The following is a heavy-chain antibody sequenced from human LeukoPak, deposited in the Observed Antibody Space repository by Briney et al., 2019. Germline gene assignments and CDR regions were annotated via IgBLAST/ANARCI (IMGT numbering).Heavy chain of an antibody. V-gene: IGHV4-34*01. D-gene: IGHD5-18*01. CDR3: ARGTAMVPFDY. Sequence: SETLSLTCAVYGGSFSGYYWSWIRQPPGKGLEWIGEINHSGSTSYNPSLKSRVTISEDTSKNQFSLKLSSVTAADTAVYYCARGTAMVPFDYWGQGTLVTVSS. CDR1: GGSFSGYY. CDR2: INHSGST. J-gene: IGHJ4*02.